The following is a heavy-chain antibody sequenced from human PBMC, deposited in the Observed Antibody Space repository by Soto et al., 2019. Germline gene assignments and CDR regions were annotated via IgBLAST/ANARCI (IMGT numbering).Heavy chain of an antibody. CDR3: ATTKHRDNWNYLEH. Sequence: SETLSLTCAVDGASLSYYYWGWLRQSPGKGTEWIGSVFYTGFTSYNPTLESRVSVSAETSKNQFSLNVDGGSVAEPXESDXATTKHRDNWNYLEHWGQXALVTVSS. D-gene: IGHD1-20*01. CDR1: GASLSYYY. CDR2: VFYTGFT. V-gene: IGHV4-39*01. J-gene: IGHJ4*02.